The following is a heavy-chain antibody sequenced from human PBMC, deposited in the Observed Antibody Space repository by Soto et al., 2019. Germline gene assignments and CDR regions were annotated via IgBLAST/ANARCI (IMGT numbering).Heavy chain of an antibody. CDR2: ISSSSSYI. CDR1: GFTFSSYS. D-gene: IGHD1-20*01. V-gene: IGHV3-21*01. J-gene: IGHJ6*02. Sequence: GGSLRLSCAASGFTFSSYSMNWVRQAPGKGLEWVSSISSSSSYIYYADSVKGRFTISRDNAKNSLYLQMNSLRAEDTAVYYCAGDYFGNTRVYNWKPYYYYGMDVWGQGTTVTVSS. CDR3: AGDYFGNTRVYNWKPYYYYGMDV.